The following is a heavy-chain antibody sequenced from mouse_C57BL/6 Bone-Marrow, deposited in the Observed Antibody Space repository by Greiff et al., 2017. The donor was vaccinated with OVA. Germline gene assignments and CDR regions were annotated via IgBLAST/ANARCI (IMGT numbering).Heavy chain of an antibody. Sequence: EVQLQQSGPELVKPGASVTISCKASGYTFTDYYMNWVKQSHGKSLEWIGDINPNNGGTSYNQKFKGKATLTVDKSSSTAYMELRSLTSEDSAVYYCASGHFDYWGQGTTLTVSS. CDR2: INPNNGGT. J-gene: IGHJ2*01. V-gene: IGHV1-26*01. D-gene: IGHD3-1*01. CDR1: GYTFTDYY. CDR3: ASGHFDY.